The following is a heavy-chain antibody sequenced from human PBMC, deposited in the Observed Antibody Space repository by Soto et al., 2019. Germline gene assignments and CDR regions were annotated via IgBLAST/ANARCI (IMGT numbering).Heavy chain of an antibody. V-gene: IGHV1-69*13. CDR1: GGTFSSYA. CDR2: IIPIFGTA. D-gene: IGHD6-13*01. J-gene: IGHJ3*02. Sequence: SVKVSCKASGGTFSSYAISWVRQAPGQGLEWMGGIIPIFGTANYAQKFQGRVTITADESTSTAYMELSSLRSEDTAVYYCAREIDLIAAAGAAFDIWGQGTMVTVSS. CDR3: AREIDLIAAAGAAFDI.